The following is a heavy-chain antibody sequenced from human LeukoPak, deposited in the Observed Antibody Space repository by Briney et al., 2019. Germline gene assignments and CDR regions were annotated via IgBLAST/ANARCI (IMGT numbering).Heavy chain of an antibody. CDR3: AREGRPYYYMDV. Sequence: PGGSLRLSCAASGFTFSSYSMNWVRQAPGKGLEWVSSISSSSTYIHYADSVKGRFTISRDNAKNSLYLQMNSLRAEDTAVYYCAREGRPYYYMDVWGKGTTVTISS. J-gene: IGHJ6*03. V-gene: IGHV3-21*01. CDR2: ISSSSTYI. CDR1: GFTFSSYS.